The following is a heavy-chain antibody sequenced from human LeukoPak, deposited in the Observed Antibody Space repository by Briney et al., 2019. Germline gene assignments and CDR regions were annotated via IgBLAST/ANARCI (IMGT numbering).Heavy chain of an antibody. J-gene: IGHJ4*02. V-gene: IGHV3-23*01. CDR1: GFTFSTYA. Sequence: GGSLRLSCAAPGFTFSTYAMTWVRQAPGKGLEWVSSIGGSGSATYYADSVKGRFTISRDNSKNTLYLRMNSLRAEDTAIYYCAKVWGSYRSLDYWGQGTLVTVSS. CDR3: AKVWGSYRSLDY. CDR2: IGGSGSAT. D-gene: IGHD3-16*02.